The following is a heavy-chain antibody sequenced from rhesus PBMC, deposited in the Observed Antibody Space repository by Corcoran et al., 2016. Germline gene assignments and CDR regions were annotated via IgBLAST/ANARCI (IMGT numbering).Heavy chain of an antibody. CDR3: ARSGRTGYNYYFDY. Sequence: QVKLQQWGEGLVKPSETLSLTCAVYGGSISGYYWSWIRQPPGEGLEWIGNIDGKSASTNYNPSLKNRFTISKDTSKNQFSLKLSSVTAADTAVYYCARSGRTGYNYYFDYWGQGVLVTVSS. CDR2: IDGKSAST. D-gene: IGHD1-26*01. J-gene: IGHJ4*01. V-gene: IGHV4-73*01. CDR1: GGSISGYY.